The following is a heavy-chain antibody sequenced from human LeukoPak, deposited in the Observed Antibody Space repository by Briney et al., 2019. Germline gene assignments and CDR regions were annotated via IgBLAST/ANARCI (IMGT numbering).Heavy chain of an antibody. J-gene: IGHJ2*01. D-gene: IGHD5-24*01. Sequence: SESLSVNCAITGYYISSGYDWSWSRQPPGKGLEWIGSIYHNGSTYYNPSLKSRVTISVDTSKNQFSLKLSSVTAADTAVYYCARDYVEMATVVVWYFDLWGRGTLVTVSS. V-gene: IGHV4-38-2*02. CDR3: ARDYVEMATVVVWYFDL. CDR1: GYYISSGYD. CDR2: IYHNGST.